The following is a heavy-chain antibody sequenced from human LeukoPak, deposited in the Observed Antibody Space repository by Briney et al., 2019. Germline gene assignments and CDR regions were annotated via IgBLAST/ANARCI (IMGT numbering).Heavy chain of an antibody. Sequence: SETLSLTCAVYGGSFSGYYWSWIRQPPGKGLEWIGEINHSGSTNYNPSLKSRVTISVDTSKNQFSLKLSSVTAADTAVYYCASESIGGSKFEYWGQGTLVTVSS. J-gene: IGHJ4*02. D-gene: IGHD1-26*01. CDR3: ASESIGGSKFEY. CDR2: INHSGST. V-gene: IGHV4-34*01. CDR1: GGSFSGYY.